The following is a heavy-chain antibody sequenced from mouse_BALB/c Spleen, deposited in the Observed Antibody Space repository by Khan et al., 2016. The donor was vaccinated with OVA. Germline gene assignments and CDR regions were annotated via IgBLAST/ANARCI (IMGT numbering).Heavy chain of an antibody. Sequence: EVELVESGGDLVKPGGSLKLSCAASGFTFSTYGMSWVRQTPDKGLEGVATISSGGSYTYYLDSVKGRFTISRDNAKNTLYLQMSSLKSEDTAMYYCARLAYYYNSEGFAYWGQGTLVTVSA. J-gene: IGHJ3*01. V-gene: IGHV5-6*01. D-gene: IGHD1-1*01. CDR2: ISSGGSYT. CDR1: GFTFSTYG. CDR3: ARLAYYYNSEGFAY.